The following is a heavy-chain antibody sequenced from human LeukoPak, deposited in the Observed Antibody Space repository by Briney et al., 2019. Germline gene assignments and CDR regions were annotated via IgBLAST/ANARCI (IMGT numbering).Heavy chain of an antibody. V-gene: IGHV1-24*01. CDR3: ATDFMSSSSWNPEYFRY. CDR1: RYTLTELS. CDR2: FDPEDGET. Sequence: GASVKVSCKVSRYTLTELSMHWVRQAPGKGLEWMGGFDPEDGETIYAQKFQGRVTMTEDTSTDTAYMELSSLRSEDTAVYYCATDFMSSSSWNPEYFRYWGQGTLVTVSS. D-gene: IGHD6-13*01. J-gene: IGHJ1*01.